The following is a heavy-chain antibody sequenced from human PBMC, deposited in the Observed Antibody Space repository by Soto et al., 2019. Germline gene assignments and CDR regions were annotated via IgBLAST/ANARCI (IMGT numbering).Heavy chain of an antibody. CDR2: ISSSSTI. D-gene: IGHD3-3*01. J-gene: IGHJ5*02. Sequence: EVQLVESGGGLVQPGGSLRLSCEASGFTFSSFSMNWVRQAPGKGREWVSYISSSSTIYYADSVKGRFTISRDNAKNSLYLQMNSLRAEDTAVYYCARGRDYDFWSGVFDPWGQGTLVTVSS. V-gene: IGHV3-48*01. CDR1: GFTFSSFS. CDR3: ARGRDYDFWSGVFDP.